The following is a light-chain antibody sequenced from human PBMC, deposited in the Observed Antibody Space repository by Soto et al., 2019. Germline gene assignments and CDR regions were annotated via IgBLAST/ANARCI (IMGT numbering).Light chain of an antibody. CDR1: SSDVGDYNY. CDR2: DVS. J-gene: IGLJ1*01. V-gene: IGLV2-14*04. CDR3: SSYTSSSTLYV. Sequence: SCTGTSSDVGDYNYVSWYQQHPGKAPKLMIYDVSNRPAGVSNRFSGSKSGNTASLTISGLQAEDEADYYCSSYTSSSTLYVFGTGTKVTVL.